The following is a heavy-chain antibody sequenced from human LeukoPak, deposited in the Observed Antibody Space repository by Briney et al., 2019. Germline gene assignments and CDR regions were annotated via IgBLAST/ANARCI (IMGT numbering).Heavy chain of an antibody. Sequence: ASVKVSCKASGYTFTSYGISWVRQAPGQGLEWMGWISAYNGNTNYAQKLQGRVTMTTDTSTSTAYMELRSLRSDDTAVYYCAREVTYYDFWSGYYRQSTFDYWGQGTLVTVSS. CDR1: GYTFTSYG. D-gene: IGHD3-3*01. V-gene: IGHV1-18*01. CDR3: AREVTYYDFWSGYYRQSTFDY. J-gene: IGHJ4*02. CDR2: ISAYNGNT.